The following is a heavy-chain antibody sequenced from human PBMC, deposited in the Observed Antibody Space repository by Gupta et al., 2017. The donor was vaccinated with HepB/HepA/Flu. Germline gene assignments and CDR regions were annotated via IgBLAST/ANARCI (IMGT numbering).Heavy chain of an antibody. CDR3: AKDLHFWSAMDV. V-gene: IGHV3-23*01. Sequence: EVHLLQSGGGLVQPGGSLRLPCAASGLTLTGTAMSWVRQAPGKGLEWVSGIGSDMRTHYADSVKGRFTISRDNSQNTVSLEMNSLRAEDTAVYYCAKDLHFWSAMDVWGEGTTVTVSS. J-gene: IGHJ6*03. D-gene: IGHD3-3*02. CDR1: GLTLTGTA. CDR2: IGSDMRT.